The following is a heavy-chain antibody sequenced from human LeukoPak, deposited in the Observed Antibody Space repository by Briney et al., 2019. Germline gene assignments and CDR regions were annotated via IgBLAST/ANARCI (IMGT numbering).Heavy chain of an antibody. CDR2: ISSSGSTI. D-gene: IGHD1-26*01. CDR3: AKASRYSGTFPPDY. CDR1: GFTFSSYE. Sequence: PGGSLRLSCAASGFTFSSYEMNWVRQAPGKGLEWVSYISSSGSTIYYADSVKGRFAISRDNSKNTLYLQMNSLRAEDTAVYYCAKASRYSGTFPPDYWGQGTLVTVSS. J-gene: IGHJ4*02. V-gene: IGHV3-48*03.